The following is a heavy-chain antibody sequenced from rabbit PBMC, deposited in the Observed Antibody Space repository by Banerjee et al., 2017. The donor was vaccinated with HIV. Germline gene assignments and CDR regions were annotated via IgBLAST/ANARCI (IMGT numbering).Heavy chain of an antibody. CDR2: IYAGSGGST. CDR3: ARDLAGVIGWNFGL. Sequence: QEQLVESGGDLVKPGASLTLTCTASGFSFSSSYWICWVRQAPGKGLEWIACIYAGSGGSTYYASWAKGRFTISKTSSTTVTLQMTSLTAADTATYLCARDLAGVIGWNFGLWGQGTLVT. J-gene: IGHJ3*01. D-gene: IGHD4-1*01. CDR1: GFSFSSSYW. V-gene: IGHV1S45*01.